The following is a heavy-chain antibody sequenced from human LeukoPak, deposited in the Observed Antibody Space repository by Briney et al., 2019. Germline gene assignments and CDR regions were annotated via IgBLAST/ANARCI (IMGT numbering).Heavy chain of an antibody. CDR2: IYYSGGS. V-gene: IGHV4-59*08. CDR1: GGSISSYY. Sequence: PSETLSLTCTVSGGSISSYYWSWIRQPPGKGLEWIGFIYYSGGSNYNPSLRSRVTISIDTSKSQFSLKLSSVTAADTAVYHCARLVYDSRGYYFDYWGQGTLVTVSS. J-gene: IGHJ4*02. CDR3: ARLVYDSRGYYFDY. D-gene: IGHD3-22*01.